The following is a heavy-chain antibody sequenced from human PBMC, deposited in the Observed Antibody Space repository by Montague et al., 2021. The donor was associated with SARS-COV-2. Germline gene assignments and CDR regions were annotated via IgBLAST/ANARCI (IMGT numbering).Heavy chain of an antibody. J-gene: IGHJ4*02. CDR3: ERVGVITTWFYFDY. CDR2: IYYSGST. V-gene: IGHV4-59*01. CDR1: GGSISSYY. D-gene: IGHD3-22*01. Sequence: SETLSLTCTVSGGSISSYYWSWIRQPPGKGLEWIGYIYYSGSTNYNHSLKSRVTISVDTSKNQFSLKLSSVTAADTAVYYCERVGVITTWFYFDYWGQGTLVTVSS.